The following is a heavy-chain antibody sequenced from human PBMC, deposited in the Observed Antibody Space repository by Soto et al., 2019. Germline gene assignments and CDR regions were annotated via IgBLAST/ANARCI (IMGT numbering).Heavy chain of an antibody. CDR2: ISGTGSNT. D-gene: IGHD6-19*01. CDR3: AKDSVSVPGTPFAA. CDR1: GFLFSSYA. Sequence: EVQLLESGGGLVQPGGSVRLSCAASGFLFSSYAMSWVRQAPGKGLQWVSAISGTGSNTYYADSVRGRFTISRDNPKKTVYLQMNSLRAEDTALYYCAKDSVSVPGTPFAAWGQGIMVTVSS. V-gene: IGHV3-23*01. J-gene: IGHJ5*02.